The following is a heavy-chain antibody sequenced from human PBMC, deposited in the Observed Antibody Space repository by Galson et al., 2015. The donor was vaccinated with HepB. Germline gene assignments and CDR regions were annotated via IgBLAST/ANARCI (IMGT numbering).Heavy chain of an antibody. CDR1: GFTVSSNY. CDR3: ARDRRSIAAPSDAFDI. Sequence: SLRLSCAASGFTVSSNYMSWVRQAPGKGLEWVSVIYSGGSTYYADSVKGRFTISRDNSKNTLYLQMNSLRAEDTAVYYCARDRRSIAAPSDAFDIWGQGTMVTVSS. D-gene: IGHD6-6*01. J-gene: IGHJ3*02. V-gene: IGHV3-53*01. CDR2: IYSGGST.